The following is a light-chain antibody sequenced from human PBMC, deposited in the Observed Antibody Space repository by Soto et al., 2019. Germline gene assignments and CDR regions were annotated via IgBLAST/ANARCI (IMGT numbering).Light chain of an antibody. CDR2: DAS. CDR1: QNVASDY. J-gene: IGKJ1*01. CDR3: QQYGSSRT. V-gene: IGKV3-20*01. Sequence: VLTQSPGTLSLSPGERATLSCRASQNVASDYLAWYRQKPGQAPRVLIYDASSRPTDIPARFSGSGSGTDFTLTISSLEPEDFAVYYCQQYGSSRTFGQGTKVDIK.